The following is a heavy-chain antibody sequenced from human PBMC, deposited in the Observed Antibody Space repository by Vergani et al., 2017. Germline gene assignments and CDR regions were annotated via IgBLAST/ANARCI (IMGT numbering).Heavy chain of an antibody. V-gene: IGHV4-38-2*02. CDR1: GFSIDNGYY. CDR2: IYRTGRT. D-gene: IGHD6-13*01. CDR3: ARDRMRIAAAGTWYNWFDP. Sequence: QVQLQESGPGLVKPSETLSLTCAVSGFSIDNGYYWDWIRQPPGKGLEWIGSIYRTGRTHFNPSLKSRVTISVDTSNNHFSLRLNSLTAADTAVYYCARDRMRIAAAGTWYNWFDPWGQGTLVTVSS. J-gene: IGHJ5*02.